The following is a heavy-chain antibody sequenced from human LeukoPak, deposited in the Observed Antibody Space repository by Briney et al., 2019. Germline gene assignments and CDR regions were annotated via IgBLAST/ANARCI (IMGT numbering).Heavy chain of an antibody. D-gene: IGHD3-10*01. CDR2: IYTSGST. CDR1: GDSLSNYY. J-gene: IGHJ4*02. V-gene: IGHV4-4*07. Sequence: PSETLSLTCTVSGDSLSNYYWSWIRQPAGKGLEWIGRIYTSGSTNYNPSLKSGVTMSVDTSKNQCSLKLSSVSVSLVRGAPDYYFDYWGQRTLVTVSS. CDR3: YYFDY.